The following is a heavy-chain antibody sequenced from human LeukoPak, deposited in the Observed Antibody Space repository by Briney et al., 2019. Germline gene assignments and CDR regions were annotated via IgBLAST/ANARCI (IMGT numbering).Heavy chain of an antibody. CDR1: GYSFTSYW. Sequence: GESLQISCQGSGYSFTSYWIGWVRQLPGKGLEWMGIIYPGDSDTRYSPSFQGQVTISADKSISTAYLQWSSLKASDTAMYYCARTKPRSITIFGVEDYYYYMDVWGKGTAVTVSS. D-gene: IGHD3-3*01. CDR3: ARTKPRSITIFGVEDYYYYMDV. CDR2: IYPGDSDT. J-gene: IGHJ6*03. V-gene: IGHV5-51*01.